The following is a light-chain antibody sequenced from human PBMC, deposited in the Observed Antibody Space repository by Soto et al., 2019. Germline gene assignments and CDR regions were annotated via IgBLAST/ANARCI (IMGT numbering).Light chain of an antibody. CDR3: TSYTSTSSVV. Sequence: QSALTQPASVSGSPGQSITISCTGTSSDVGRFNYVSWYQQHPGKAPKLMIYEVSNRPSGVSSRFSCSKSGNTASLTISGLQAEDEADYYCTSYTSTSSVVFGAGTQLTVL. CDR1: SSDVGRFNY. V-gene: IGLV2-14*03. J-gene: IGLJ2*01. CDR2: EVS.